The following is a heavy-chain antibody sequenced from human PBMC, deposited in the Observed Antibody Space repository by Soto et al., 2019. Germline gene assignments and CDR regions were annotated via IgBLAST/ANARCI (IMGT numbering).Heavy chain of an antibody. CDR2: INHSGST. J-gene: IGHJ6*02. CDR1: RGSFSGFY. CDR3: ARGRGYVYGYNFYGMDV. D-gene: IGHD5-18*01. V-gene: IGHV4-34*01. Sequence: SETLSLTCGVYRGSFSGFYWTWVRQTPGKGLEWIGEINHSGSTNYNPSLKNRVTISVDRSTNYFSLRMTSVTAADAAVYYCARGRGYVYGYNFYGMDVWGQGTTVTVSS.